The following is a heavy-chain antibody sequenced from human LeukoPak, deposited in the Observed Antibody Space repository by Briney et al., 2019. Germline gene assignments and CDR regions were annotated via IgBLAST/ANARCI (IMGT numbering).Heavy chain of an antibody. CDR3: ARQYYDNTGYYYFDY. CDR2: MYYSGST. Sequence: SGTLSLTCTVSGCSITDSSYYWGWIRQPPGKGLELIGSMYYSGSTYYKTSLKSRVTISADTSKNEFSLELSSVTAADTAVYYCARQYYDNTGYYYFDYWGQGTLVTVSS. J-gene: IGHJ4*02. CDR1: GCSITDSSYY. D-gene: IGHD3-22*01. V-gene: IGHV4-39*01.